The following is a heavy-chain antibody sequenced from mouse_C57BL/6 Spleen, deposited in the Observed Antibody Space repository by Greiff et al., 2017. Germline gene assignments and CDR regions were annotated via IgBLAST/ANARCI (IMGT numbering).Heavy chain of an antibody. D-gene: IGHD2-10*01. CDR2: ISRCSSTI. V-gene: IGHV5-17*01. Sequence: VTLVESGRGLVKPGGSLTLSCAASGFTFSDYGMHCVRPAPATGLEWVAYISRCSSTIYYAYTGKGRFTITRDNAKNSRFLQMPSLRYEDMDMYDCASYYCKGFFCAYWGKGTLVTVSA. CDR3: ASYYCKGFFCAY. CDR1: GFTFSDYG. J-gene: IGHJ3*01.